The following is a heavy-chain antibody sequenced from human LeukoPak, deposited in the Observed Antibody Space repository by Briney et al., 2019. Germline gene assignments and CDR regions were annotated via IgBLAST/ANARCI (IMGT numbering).Heavy chain of an antibody. J-gene: IGHJ4*02. D-gene: IGHD3-10*01. CDR3: AKDNRDYYIDY. CDR1: GFTFNIFG. Sequence: GGSLRLSCAASGFTFNIFGMHWVRQVPGKGLEWVTFIQYNGNNKYYTESVKGRFTISRDNSKNTLYLQMYSLRTEDTAMYYCAKDNRDYYIDYWGQGTLVTVSS. V-gene: IGHV3-30*02. CDR2: IQYNGNNK.